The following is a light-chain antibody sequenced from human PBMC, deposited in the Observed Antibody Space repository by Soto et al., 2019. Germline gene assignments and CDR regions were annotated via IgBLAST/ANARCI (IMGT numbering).Light chain of an antibody. Sequence: QSVLTQPPSVSGAPGQRVIISCTGSSSNIGAGYDVHWYQQLPGTAPKLLIYGNSKRPSGVPDRFSGSKSGTSASLAISGLQAEDEADYYCQSYDNSLGTSGIFXTGTKVTVL. CDR1: SSNIGAGYD. V-gene: IGLV1-40*01. J-gene: IGLJ1*01. CDR2: GNS. CDR3: QSYDNSLGTSGI.